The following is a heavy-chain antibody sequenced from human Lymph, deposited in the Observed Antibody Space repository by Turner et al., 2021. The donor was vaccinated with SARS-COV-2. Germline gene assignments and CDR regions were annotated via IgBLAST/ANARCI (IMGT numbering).Heavy chain of an antibody. CDR2: INPNIGGT. CDR1: GYNITGTY. D-gene: IGHD3-3*01. V-gene: IGHV1-2*02. J-gene: IGHJ6*02. CDR3: ARDVERYNDFWSGYSGGYGMDV. Sequence: QVQLVQSGAEVKKPGASVKVASKASGYNITGTYMHWVRQAPGQGLYWMGWINPNIGGTNYAQKFQGRVTMTRDTSISAAYMELSRLRSDDTAVYYCARDVERYNDFWSGYSGGYGMDVWGQGTTVTVSS.